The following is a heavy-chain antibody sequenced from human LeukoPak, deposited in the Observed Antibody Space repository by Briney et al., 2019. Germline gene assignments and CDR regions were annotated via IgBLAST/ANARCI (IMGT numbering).Heavy chain of an antibody. V-gene: IGHV3-23*01. Sequence: GGSLRLSCAASGFTFSSYAMSWVRQAPGKGLKWVSTINDNGDGTYYADSVKGRFTISRDNSKNTLYLQMNSLRAEDTAVYYCAKREGYFDYWGQGTLVTVSS. CDR2: INDNGDGT. CDR3: AKREGYFDY. CDR1: GFTFSSYA. J-gene: IGHJ4*02.